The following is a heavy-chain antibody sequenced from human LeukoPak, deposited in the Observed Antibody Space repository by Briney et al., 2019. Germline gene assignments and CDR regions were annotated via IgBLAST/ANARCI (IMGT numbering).Heavy chain of an antibody. CDR2: IIPIFGTA. CDR1: GGTFSSYA. V-gene: IGHV1-69*01. J-gene: IGHJ5*02. CDR3: ARDWSDILTGYYNNWFDP. D-gene: IGHD3-9*01. Sequence: GASVKVSFKASGGTFSSYAISWVRQAPGQGLEWMGGIIPIFGTANYAQKFQGRVTITADESTSTAYMELSSLRSEDTAVYYCARDWSDILTGYYNNWFDPWGQGTLVTVSS.